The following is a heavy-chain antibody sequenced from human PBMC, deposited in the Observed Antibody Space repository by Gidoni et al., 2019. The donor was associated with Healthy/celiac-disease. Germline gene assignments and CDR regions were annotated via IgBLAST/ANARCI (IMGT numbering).Heavy chain of an antibody. CDR3: ARESWYLGNYYYYGMDV. CDR2: INAGNGNT. CDR1: GYTFTSYA. V-gene: IGHV1-3*01. Sequence: QVQLVQSGAEVKKPGASVKVSCKASGYTFTSYAMHWVRQAPGQRLEWMGWINAGNGNTKYSQKFQGRVTITRDTSASTAYMELSSLRSEDTAVYYCARESWYLGNYYYYGMDVWGQGTTVTVSS. J-gene: IGHJ6*02. D-gene: IGHD6-13*01.